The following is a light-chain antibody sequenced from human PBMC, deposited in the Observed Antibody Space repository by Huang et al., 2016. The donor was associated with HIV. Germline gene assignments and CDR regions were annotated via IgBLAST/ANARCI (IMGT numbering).Light chain of an antibody. CDR1: QRVGSN. V-gene: IGKV3-15*01. J-gene: IGKJ1*01. CDR3: QQYNNFWT. CDR2: DAS. Sequence: IVMTQSPATLSVSPGERATLSCRASQRVGSNLAWYQQKPGQAPTLLIYDASTRATNSAARFSGSGSGTEFTLTISSLQSEDFAVYYCQQYNNFWTFGQGTKVEIK.